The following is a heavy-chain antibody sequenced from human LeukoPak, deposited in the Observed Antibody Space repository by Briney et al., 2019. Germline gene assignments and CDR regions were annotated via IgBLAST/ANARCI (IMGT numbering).Heavy chain of an antibody. J-gene: IGHJ5*02. D-gene: IGHD6-19*01. Sequence: GGSLRLSCAASGFTFSSYAMSWVRQAPGKGLEWVSAISRSGGSTYYADSVKGRFTISRDNSKNTLYLQMNSLRSEDTAVYYCAKMDSGWYHFDPWGQGTLVTVSS. V-gene: IGHV3-23*01. CDR3: AKMDSGWYHFDP. CDR2: ISRSGGST. CDR1: GFTFSSYA.